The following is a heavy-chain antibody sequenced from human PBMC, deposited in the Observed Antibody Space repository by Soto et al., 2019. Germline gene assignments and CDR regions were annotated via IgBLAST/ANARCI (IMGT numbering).Heavy chain of an antibody. CDR1: GASLSSGTYY. V-gene: IGHV4-31*03. D-gene: IGHD4-17*01. J-gene: IGHJ4*02. Sequence: SETLSLTCTVSGASLSSGTYYWSWIRQHPGKGLEYIGYTYYNGRNYSSGRTYYNPSLKGRVTISVDTSKNQFSLKLSSVTAADTAVYYCARDRDYGVDYWGQGTLVTVSS. CDR3: ARDRDYGVDY. CDR2: TYYNGRNYSSGRT.